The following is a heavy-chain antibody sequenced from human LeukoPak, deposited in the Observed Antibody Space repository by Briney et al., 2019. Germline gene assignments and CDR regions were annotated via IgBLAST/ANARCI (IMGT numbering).Heavy chain of an antibody. V-gene: IGHV3-21*01. CDR1: GFTFSRYS. Sequence: GGSLRLSCAASGFTFSRYSMNWVRQAPGKGLEWVSSISSSSTYIYYADSVKGRFTISRDNAENSLYLQMNSLRAEDTAVYYCARDYDSSGQNDYWGQGTLVTVSS. D-gene: IGHD3-22*01. J-gene: IGHJ4*02. CDR3: ARDYDSSGQNDY. CDR2: ISSSSTYI.